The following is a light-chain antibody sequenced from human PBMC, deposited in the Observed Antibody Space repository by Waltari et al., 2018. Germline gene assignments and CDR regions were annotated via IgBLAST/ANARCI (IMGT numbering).Light chain of an antibody. CDR2: LGS. CDR3: MQALQTPPYT. J-gene: IGKJ2*01. Sequence: DIVMTQSPLSLPVTPGEPASISCSSSQSLLHSNGYNYLDWYLQKPGQSPQLLIYLGSNRASGVPDRFSGSGSGTDFTLKISRVEAEGVGVYYCMQALQTPPYTFGQGTKLEIK. CDR1: QSLLHSNGYNY. V-gene: IGKV2-28*01.